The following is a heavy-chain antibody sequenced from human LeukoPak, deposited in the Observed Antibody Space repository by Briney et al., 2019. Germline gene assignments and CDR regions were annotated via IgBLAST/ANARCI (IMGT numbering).Heavy chain of an antibody. J-gene: IGHJ4*02. CDR1: VFTFSIYW. D-gene: IGHD6-6*01. V-gene: IGHV3-15*01. CDR2: IKSKTDGGTT. CDR3: TIDEYQ. Sequence: GGSLRLSCAASVFTFSIYWMNGVRQARVRQAPGKGLEWVGHIKSKTDGGTTDYVAPVKGRFTISRDDSKNTLYLQMNSLKTGDTAVYYCTIDEYQWGQGTLVTVSS.